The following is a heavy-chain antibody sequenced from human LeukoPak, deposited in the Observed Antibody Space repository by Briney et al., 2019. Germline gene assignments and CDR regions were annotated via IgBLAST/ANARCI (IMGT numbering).Heavy chain of an antibody. V-gene: IGHV5-51*01. CDR1: GYSFTSYW. J-gene: IGHJ4*02. Sequence: GESLKISCKGSGYSFTSYWISWVRRMPGKGLEWMGIIYPGDSDTRYSPSFQGQVTISADKSISTAYLQWSSLKASDTAMYYCARLYYYDSSGHANFDYWGQGTLVTVSS. D-gene: IGHD3-22*01. CDR2: IYPGDSDT. CDR3: ARLYYYDSSGHANFDY.